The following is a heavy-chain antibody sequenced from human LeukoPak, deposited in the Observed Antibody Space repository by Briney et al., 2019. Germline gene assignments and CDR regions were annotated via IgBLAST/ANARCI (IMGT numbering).Heavy chain of an antibody. J-gene: IGHJ5*02. D-gene: IGHD3-16*01. V-gene: IGHV4-39*01. Sequence: SETLSLTCTVSGGSISDSSYFWAWVRQPPGEGLEWVGTIYYDGSTYYNPSLKSRVTISVDTSKNQFSLRLSSVTAADTALYYCARQGASALRNFDPWGQGTLVTVSS. CDR3: ARQGASALRNFDP. CDR2: IYYDGST. CDR1: GGSISDSSYF.